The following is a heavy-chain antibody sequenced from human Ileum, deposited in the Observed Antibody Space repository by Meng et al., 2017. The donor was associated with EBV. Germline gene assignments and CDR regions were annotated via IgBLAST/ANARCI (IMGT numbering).Heavy chain of an antibody. J-gene: IGHJ5*02. Sequence: QLQLVQSGAEVKQPGSSVKVSCKASGGTFNTYTINWVRQAPGQGLEWMGGIISFFGTANYAQKFQGRVTITADKSTGTVYMELSSLRSDDTAMYYCARGDYYDDSGYADNYFDPWGQGTLVTVAS. CDR1: GGTFNTYT. V-gene: IGHV1-69*06. CDR3: ARGDYYDDSGYADNYFDP. D-gene: IGHD3-22*01. CDR2: IISFFGTA.